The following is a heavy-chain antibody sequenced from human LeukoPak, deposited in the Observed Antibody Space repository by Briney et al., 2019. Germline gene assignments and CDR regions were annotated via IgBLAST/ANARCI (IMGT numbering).Heavy chain of an antibody. CDR1: GGTFNKYP. D-gene: IGHD6-13*01. J-gene: IGHJ4*02. CDR2: IIPIFAKI. Sequence: SVKVSCKAFGGTFNKYPTSWVRQAPGQGFEWLGGIIPIFAKINYAEKFQGRVTITADPSTNTTYMELTGLRFEDTAIYYCARAGSSKTFDYWGQGTLITVSS. V-gene: IGHV1-69*13. CDR3: ARAGSSKTFDY.